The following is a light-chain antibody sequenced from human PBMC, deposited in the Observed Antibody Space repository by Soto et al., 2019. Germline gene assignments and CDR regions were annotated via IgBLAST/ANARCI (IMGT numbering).Light chain of an antibody. Sequence: DIQMTQSPSSLSASVGDRVTITCRASQGVSAYLLWYQQRQGRAPKLLIYAASNLLSGVPSRFSGSGSGKNFTLTISSLQPEDFAVYYCQQYNNWALVIFGGGTKVDIQ. V-gene: IGKV1-39*01. CDR2: AAS. J-gene: IGKJ4*01. CDR3: QQYNNWALVI. CDR1: QGVSAY.